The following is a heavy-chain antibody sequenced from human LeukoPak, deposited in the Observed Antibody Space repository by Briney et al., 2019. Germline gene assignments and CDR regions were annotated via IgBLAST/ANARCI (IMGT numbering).Heavy chain of an antibody. J-gene: IGHJ4*02. CDR3: ATSLYSATKLDY. CDR1: GFTYSNYW. Sequence: PGGCLRLSCAASGFTYSNYWMHWVRQTPGKGLVWVSRINSDATSTSYADSVKGRFTISRDRAKNTLYLQMNGLRADDTAVYYCATSLYSATKLDYWGQGTLVTVSS. CDR2: INSDATST. V-gene: IGHV3-74*01. D-gene: IGHD1-26*01.